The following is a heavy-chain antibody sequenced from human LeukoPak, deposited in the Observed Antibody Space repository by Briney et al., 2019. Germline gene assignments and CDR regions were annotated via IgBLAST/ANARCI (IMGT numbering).Heavy chain of an antibody. V-gene: IGHV5-51*01. Sequence: GESLKISCKGSGYSFTSYWIGWVRQMPGKGLEWMGIIYPGDSDTRYSPSFQGQVTISADKSISTAYLQWSSLKASDTAMYYCARLASGFYDSSPFDPWGQGTLVTVSS. D-gene: IGHD3-22*01. CDR3: ARLASGFYDSSPFDP. J-gene: IGHJ5*02. CDR1: GYSFTSYW. CDR2: IYPGDSDT.